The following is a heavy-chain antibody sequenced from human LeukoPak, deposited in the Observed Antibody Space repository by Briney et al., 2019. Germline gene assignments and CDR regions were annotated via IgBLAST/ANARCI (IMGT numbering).Heavy chain of an antibody. D-gene: IGHD6-13*01. CDR2: IRYDGSNK. CDR3: AKDPEYSSSGDVY. CDR1: GFTFSSYG. Sequence: SGGSLRLSCAASGFTFSSYGMHWVRQAPGKELEWVAFIRYDGSNKYYADSVKGRFTISRDNSKNTLYLQMNSLRAEDTAVYYCAKDPEYSSSGDVYWGQGTLVTVSS. V-gene: IGHV3-30*02. J-gene: IGHJ4*02.